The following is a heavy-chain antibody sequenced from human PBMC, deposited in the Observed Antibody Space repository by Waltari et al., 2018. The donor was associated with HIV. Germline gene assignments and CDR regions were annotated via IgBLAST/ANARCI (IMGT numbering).Heavy chain of an antibody. CDR1: GGTFTNRW. J-gene: IGHJ5*02. V-gene: IGHV5-51*01. CDR3: ARHSLGRSWFDP. CDR2: IYPDDGDT. Sequence: EVQLEQSGAEVKKPGEALELSRKASGGTFTNRWMAWVRRTPGKGLEWMGIIYPDDGDTRHVPSFDGHVTISADKSRTTAYLQWTSLRAVDSGREYCARHSLGRSWFDPWGQGTLVTVSS.